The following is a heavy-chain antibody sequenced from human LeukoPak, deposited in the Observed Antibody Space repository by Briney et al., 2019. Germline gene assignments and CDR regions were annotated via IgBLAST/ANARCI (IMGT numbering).Heavy chain of an antibody. Sequence: SQALSLTCAISGDSVSSDSAAWSWIRQSPSRGLEWLGRTYYRSKWYNDYAISVKSRITINPDTSKNQSSLQLNSVTPEDTAVYYCARGVHSYYFDYWGQGTLVTVSS. CDR1: GDSVSSDSAA. V-gene: IGHV6-1*01. J-gene: IGHJ4*02. D-gene: IGHD2-15*01. CDR3: ARGVHSYYFDY. CDR2: TYYRSKWYN.